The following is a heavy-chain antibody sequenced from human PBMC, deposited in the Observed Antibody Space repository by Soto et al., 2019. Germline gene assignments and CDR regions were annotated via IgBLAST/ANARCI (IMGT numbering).Heavy chain of an antibody. D-gene: IGHD2-15*01. Sequence: SETLSLTCTVSGGSISSYYWSWIRQPPGKGLEWIGYIYYSGSTNYNPSLKSRVTISVDTSKNQFSLKLSSVTAADTAVYYCARQEGYCSGGSCYSDYYYYYMDVWGKGTTVTVSS. CDR1: GGSISSYY. V-gene: IGHV4-59*08. CDR2: IYYSGST. CDR3: ARQEGYCSGGSCYSDYYYYYMDV. J-gene: IGHJ6*03.